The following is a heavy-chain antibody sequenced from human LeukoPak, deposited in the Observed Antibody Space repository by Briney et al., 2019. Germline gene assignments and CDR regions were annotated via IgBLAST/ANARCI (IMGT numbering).Heavy chain of an antibody. CDR1: GFTFSRAW. D-gene: IGHD5-24*01. V-gene: IGHV3-7*01. CDR3: ARDADGYED. CDR2: IKEDGSED. J-gene: IGHJ4*02. Sequence: PGGSLRLSCAASGFTFSRAWMSWVRQAPGKGLEWAANIKEDGSEDYYADSVKGRFAISKDNAKNSLYLQMNNLRAEDTAMYYCARDADGYEDWGQGTLVIVSS.